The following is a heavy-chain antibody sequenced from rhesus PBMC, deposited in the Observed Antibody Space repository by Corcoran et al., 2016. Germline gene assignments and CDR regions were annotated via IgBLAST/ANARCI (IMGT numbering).Heavy chain of an antibody. Sequence: QVQLQESGPGLVKPSETLSLTCAVSGGSFSGYYWGWIRQPPGKGLEWIGDISGSSGSTDAHPPLKSRVTISTDTAKTQFSLELSSVTAADTAVYYCARDLRGYSFYFDYWGQGVLVTVSS. J-gene: IGHJ4*01. D-gene: IGHD5-24*01. CDR3: ARDLRGYSFYFDY. CDR1: GGSFSGYY. V-gene: IGHV4-165*01. CDR2: ISGSSGST.